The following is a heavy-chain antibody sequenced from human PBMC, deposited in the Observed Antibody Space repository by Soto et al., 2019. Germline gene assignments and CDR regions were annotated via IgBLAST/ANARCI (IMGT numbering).Heavy chain of an antibody. V-gene: IGHV3-7*03. CDR2: IKQDGSEK. J-gene: IGHJ4*01. Sequence: PGGSLRLSCAASGFTFSSYWMSWVRQAPGKGLEWVANIKQDGSEKYYVDSVKGRFTISRDNAKNSLYLQMNSLRAEDTAVYYCARRSNIVPAAMFDYWCQPPRSPSPQ. CDR3: ARRSNIVPAAMFDY. D-gene: IGHD2-2*01. CDR1: GFTFSSYW.